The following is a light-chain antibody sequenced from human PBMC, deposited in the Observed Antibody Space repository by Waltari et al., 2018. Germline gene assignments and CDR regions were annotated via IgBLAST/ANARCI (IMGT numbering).Light chain of an antibody. V-gene: IGKV1-27*01. Sequence: DIQMTQSPSSLSASIGDRVTITCRACQGINNYLAWYQQKLGKVPKLLIYAASTLQSGVPFRFSGSGSGTDFTLTISSLQPEDVATYFCQKYNSAPLTFGQGTKVEVK. CDR1: QGINNY. CDR3: QKYNSAPLT. J-gene: IGKJ1*01. CDR2: AAS.